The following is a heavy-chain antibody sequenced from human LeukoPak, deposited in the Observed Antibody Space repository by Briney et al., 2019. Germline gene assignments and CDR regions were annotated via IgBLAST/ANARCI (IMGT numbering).Heavy chain of an antibody. D-gene: IGHD3-22*01. V-gene: IGHV1-18*01. J-gene: IGHJ6*03. Sequence: ASVKVSCXASGYTFTSYGISWVRQAPGQGLVWMGWISAYNGNTNYAQKLQGRVTMTTDTSTSTAYMELRSLRSDDTAVYYCASSTGYYDSSGYYGGDYYYYMDVWGKGTTVTVSS. CDR3: ASSTGYYDSSGYYGGDYYYYMDV. CDR1: GYTFTSYG. CDR2: ISAYNGNT.